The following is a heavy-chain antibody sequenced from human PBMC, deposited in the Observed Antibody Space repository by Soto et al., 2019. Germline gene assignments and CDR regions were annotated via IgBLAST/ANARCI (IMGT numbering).Heavy chain of an antibody. D-gene: IGHD2-2*02. V-gene: IGHV5-51*01. CDR3: ARGYCSSTSCYTPDYYYYMDV. CDR1: GYSFTSYW. J-gene: IGHJ6*03. Sequence: GESLKISCKGSGYSFTSYWIGWVRQMPGKVLEWMGIIYPGDSDTRYSPSFQGQVTISADKSISTAYLQWSSLKASDTAMYYCARGYCSSTSCYTPDYYYYMDVWGKGTTVTVSS. CDR2: IYPGDSDT.